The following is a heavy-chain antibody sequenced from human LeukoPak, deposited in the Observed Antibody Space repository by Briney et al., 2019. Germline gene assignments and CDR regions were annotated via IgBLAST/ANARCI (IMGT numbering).Heavy chain of an antibody. J-gene: IGHJ4*02. Sequence: ASVKVSCKVSGYTLTELSMHWVRQAPGKGHEWMGGFDPEDGETIYAQKFQGRVTMTEDTSTDTAYMELSSLRSEDTAVYYCATAGYYGSGSYYKRGYYFDYWGQGTLVTVSS. V-gene: IGHV1-24*01. CDR3: ATAGYYGSGSYYKRGYYFDY. D-gene: IGHD3-10*01. CDR2: FDPEDGET. CDR1: GYTLTELS.